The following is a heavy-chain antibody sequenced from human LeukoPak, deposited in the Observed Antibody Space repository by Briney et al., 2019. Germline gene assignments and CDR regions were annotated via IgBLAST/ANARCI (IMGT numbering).Heavy chain of an antibody. Sequence: AASVKVFCKASGGTFSSYAISWVRHAPGQGLEWMGGIIPIFGTANYAQKFQGRVTITTDESTSTAYMELSSLRSEDTAVYYCARETVVPAPRGYYYYYMDVWGKGTTVTVSS. CDR2: IIPIFGTA. V-gene: IGHV1-69*05. CDR3: ARETVVPAPRGYYYYYMDV. J-gene: IGHJ6*03. D-gene: IGHD2-2*01. CDR1: GGTFSSYA.